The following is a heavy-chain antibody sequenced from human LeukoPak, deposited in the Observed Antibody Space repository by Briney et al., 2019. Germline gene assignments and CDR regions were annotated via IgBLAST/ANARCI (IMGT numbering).Heavy chain of an antibody. CDR1: GGSISGYY. D-gene: IGHD3-9*01. J-gene: IGHJ2*01. CDR3: ATLTPGYWYFDL. V-gene: IGHV4-59*08. CDR2: IYYSGST. Sequence: SETLSLTCTVSGGSISGYYWSWIRQPPGKGLEWIGYIYYSGSTNYNPSLKSRVTISVDTSKNQFSLKLSSVTAADTAVYYCATLTPGYWYFDLWGRGTLVTVSS.